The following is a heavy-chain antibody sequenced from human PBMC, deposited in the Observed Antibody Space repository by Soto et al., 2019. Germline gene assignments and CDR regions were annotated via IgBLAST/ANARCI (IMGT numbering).Heavy chain of an antibody. CDR3: AKDGASYYDYGMDV. CDR1: GLTFSSYG. CDR2: ISYDGSNK. D-gene: IGHD3-10*01. J-gene: IGHJ6*02. Sequence: QVQLVASGGGVVQPGRSLRRSCAASGLTFSSYGMHCVRQAPGKGLGWVAVISYDGSNKYYAASVKGRFTISRDNSKNTLYLAMNILRAEDTAVYYCAKDGASYYDYGMDVWGQGTTVTVSS. V-gene: IGHV3-30*18.